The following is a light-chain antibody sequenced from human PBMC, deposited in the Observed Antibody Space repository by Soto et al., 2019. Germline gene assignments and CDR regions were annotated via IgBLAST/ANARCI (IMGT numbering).Light chain of an antibody. CDR1: SSNIGAPYD. CDR3: QSYDSSLSGYV. J-gene: IGLJ1*01. Sequence: QSALTQPPSVSGAPGQTVIISCSGSSSNIGAPYDVNWYQQLPGTVPKLLIYGNHNRPSGVPDRFSGSKSGTSASLAITGLQAEDEADYYCQSYDSSLSGYVFGTGTKVTVL. V-gene: IGLV1-40*01. CDR2: GNH.